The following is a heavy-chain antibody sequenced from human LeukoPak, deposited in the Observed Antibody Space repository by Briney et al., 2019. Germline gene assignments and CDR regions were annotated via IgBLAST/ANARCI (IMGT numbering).Heavy chain of an antibody. D-gene: IGHD6-19*01. CDR3: ARGQRKYSSGWRAYYFDY. CDR2: INHSGST. J-gene: IGHJ4*02. V-gene: IGHV4-34*01. CDR1: GGSFSGYY. Sequence: SETLSLTCAVYGGSFSGYYWSWIRQPPGKGLEWIREINHSGSTNYNPSLKSRVTISVDTSKNQFSLKLSSVTAADTAVYYCARGQRKYSSGWRAYYFDYWGQGTLVTVSS.